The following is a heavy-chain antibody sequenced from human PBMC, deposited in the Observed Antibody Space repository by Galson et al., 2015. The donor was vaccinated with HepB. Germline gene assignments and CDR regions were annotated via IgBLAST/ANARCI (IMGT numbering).Heavy chain of an antibody. V-gene: IGHV4-4*02. Sequence: SETLSLTCAVSGGSISSSNWWSWVRQPPGKGLEWIGEIYHSGSTNYNPSLKSRVTISVDKSKNQFSLKLSSVTAADTAVYYCARTGIGSSGYAYYYGMDVWGQGTTVTVSS. D-gene: IGHD3-22*01. CDR2: IYHSGST. CDR1: GGSISSSNW. CDR3: ARTGIGSSGYAYYYGMDV. J-gene: IGHJ6*02.